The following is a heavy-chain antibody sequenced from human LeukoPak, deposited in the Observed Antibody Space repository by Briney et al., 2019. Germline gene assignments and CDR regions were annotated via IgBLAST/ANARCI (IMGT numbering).Heavy chain of an antibody. D-gene: IGHD3-10*01. CDR2: INSDGSSA. V-gene: IGHV3-74*01. CDR1: GFTFSSYW. J-gene: IGHJ4*02. Sequence: GGSLRLSCAASGFTFSSYWIHWVRQAPGKGLVWVSRINSDGSSATYADSVKGRFTISRDNAKNTVYLQMNSLRVEDTAVYFYTSRNGSGDYWGQGTPVTVSS. CDR3: TSRNGSGDY.